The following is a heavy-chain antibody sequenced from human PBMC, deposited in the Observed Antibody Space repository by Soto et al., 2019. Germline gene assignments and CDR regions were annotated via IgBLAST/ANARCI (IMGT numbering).Heavy chain of an antibody. CDR1: GFTFSDSA. D-gene: IGHD4-17*01. J-gene: IGHJ5*02. Sequence: EVQLVESGGDLVQPGGSLKLSCAASGFTFSDSAVHWVRQASGKGLEWVGRIITQSNSYATTYTASLNGRFTISRDDSKNTAYLQMNSLEPEDTAVYYCTRATETVVLNWFDPLGPGTLVTFSS. CDR2: IITQSNSYAT. V-gene: IGHV3-73*02. CDR3: TRATETVVLNWFDP.